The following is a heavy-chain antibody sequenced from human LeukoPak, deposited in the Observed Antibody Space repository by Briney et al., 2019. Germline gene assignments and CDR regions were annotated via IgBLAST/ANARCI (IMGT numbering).Heavy chain of an antibody. Sequence: ASVKVSCKASGGTFSSYAISWVRQASGQGLECMGWMNPYSNSTDSAQKFQGRLTMTSDISISTAYMELSSLRPEDTAVYFCARAKGKAGRYGMDVWGQGTTVIVSS. CDR1: GGTFSSYA. J-gene: IGHJ6*02. CDR3: ARAKGKAGRYGMDV. V-gene: IGHV1-8*02. CDR2: MNPYSNST.